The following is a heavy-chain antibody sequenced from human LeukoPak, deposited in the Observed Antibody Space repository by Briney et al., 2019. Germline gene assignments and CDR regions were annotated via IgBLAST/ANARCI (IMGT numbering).Heavy chain of an antibody. J-gene: IGHJ4*02. CDR1: GFTFSSYW. CDR2: IKQDGSEK. Sequence: GGSLRLSCAASGFTFSSYWMSWVRQAPGKGLEWVANIKQDGSEKYYVDSVKGRFTISRDNAKNSLYLQMNSLRAEDTAVYYCARGSPSVRYFDLLSSARRNDYWGQGTLVTVSS. V-gene: IGHV3-7*04. D-gene: IGHD3-9*01. CDR3: ARGSPSVRYFDLLSSARRNDY.